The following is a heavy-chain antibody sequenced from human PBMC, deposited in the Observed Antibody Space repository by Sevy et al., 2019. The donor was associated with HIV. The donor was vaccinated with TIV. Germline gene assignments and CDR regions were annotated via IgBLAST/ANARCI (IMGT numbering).Heavy chain of an antibody. CDR3: ARAGDCSGGSGYSRLDYYYGMDV. J-gene: IGHJ6*02. CDR1: GFTFSSYW. V-gene: IGHV3-7*04. CDR2: IKQDGSEK. D-gene: IGHD2-15*01. Sequence: GGSLRLSCAASGFTFSSYWMSWVRQAPGKGLEWVANIKQDGSEKYYVDSVKGRFTISRDNAKNSLYLQMNSLRAEDTAGDYCARAGDCSGGSGYSRLDYYYGMDVWGQGTTVTVSS.